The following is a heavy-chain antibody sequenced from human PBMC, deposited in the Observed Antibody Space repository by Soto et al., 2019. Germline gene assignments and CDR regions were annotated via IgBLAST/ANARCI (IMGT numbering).Heavy chain of an antibody. CDR3: ARDQITTVTINGYYGMDV. CDR2: INPDSGGT. CDR1: GYSFADYY. J-gene: IGHJ6*02. V-gene: IGHV1-2*02. D-gene: IGHD4-17*01. Sequence: ASVKVSCKASGYSFADYYMHWVRQAPGQGLEWMGWINPDSGGTNYAQKFQGRVTMTRDSSITTAYMELTGLRSDDTAVYYCARDQITTVTINGYYGMDVWGQGTPVTVSS.